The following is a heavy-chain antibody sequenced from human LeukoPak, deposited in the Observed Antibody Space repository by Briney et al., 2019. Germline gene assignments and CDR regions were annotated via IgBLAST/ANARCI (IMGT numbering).Heavy chain of an antibody. D-gene: IGHD3-9*01. J-gene: IGHJ4*02. V-gene: IGHV4-59*01. CDR3: ASLTGYKFDY. CDR2: IYCSGST. CDR1: GGSINSYY. Sequence: SETLSLTCTVSGGSINSYYWIWIRQSPGKGLEWIGYIYCSGSTNYNPSLKSRVTISVDTSKNQFSLKLRSVTAADAAVYYCASLTGYKFDYWGQGTLVTVSS.